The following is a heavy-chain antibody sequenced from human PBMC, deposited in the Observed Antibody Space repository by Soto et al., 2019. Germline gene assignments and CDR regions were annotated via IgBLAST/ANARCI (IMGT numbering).Heavy chain of an antibody. Sequence: QVQLQQWGAGLLKPSETLSLTCAVYGGFVTSGSYYWSWIRQPPGKGLEWIGEMSHSSGTHFNPSLKSRVTISVDTSKNQFTLKMSSVTAADTALYYCARVGRGTATSVVDAFDIWGPGTMVTVSS. D-gene: IGHD1-1*01. CDR3: ARVGRGTATSVVDAFDI. V-gene: IGHV4-34*01. CDR2: MSHSSGT. J-gene: IGHJ3*02. CDR1: GGFVTSGSYY.